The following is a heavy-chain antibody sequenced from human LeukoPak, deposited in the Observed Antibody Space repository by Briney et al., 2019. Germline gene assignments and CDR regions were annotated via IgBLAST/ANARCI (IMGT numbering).Heavy chain of an antibody. Sequence: PGRSLRLSCAASGFTFSSYGMHWVRQAPGKGLEWVAVIWYDGSNKYYADSVKGRFTISRDNSKNTLYLQMNSLRAEDTAVYYCARDGYCSGGSCQIDYWGQGTLVTVSS. CDR1: GFTFSSYG. J-gene: IGHJ4*02. CDR3: ARDGYCSGGSCQIDY. CDR2: IWYDGSNK. D-gene: IGHD2-15*01. V-gene: IGHV3-33*08.